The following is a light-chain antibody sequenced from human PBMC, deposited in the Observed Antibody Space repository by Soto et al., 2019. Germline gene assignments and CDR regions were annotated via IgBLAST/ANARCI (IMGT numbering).Light chain of an antibody. J-gene: IGKJ1*01. Sequence: IQMTQSPSTLSASVGDSVTITCRASQSISSWLGWYQQKPGKASKLLIYKASTLKSGVPSRFSGSGSGTEFTLTISSLQPDDFATYYCQHYNSYSEAFGQGTRWIS. V-gene: IGKV1-5*03. CDR1: QSISSW. CDR2: KAS. CDR3: QHYNSYSEA.